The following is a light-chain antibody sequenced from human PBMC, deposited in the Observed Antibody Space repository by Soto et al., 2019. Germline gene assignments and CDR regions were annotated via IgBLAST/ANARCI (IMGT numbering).Light chain of an antibody. CDR3: QHHSNGPPVWT. Sequence: EIVLTQSPGTLSLSPGERATLSCRASQSVSSYLAWYQQKPGQAPRLLIYDAFNRATGIPGRFSGSGSGTDFTLTISSLEPDDFAVDYCQHHSNGPPVWTFGQGTKVEIK. CDR2: DAF. CDR1: QSVSSY. V-gene: IGKV3-11*01. J-gene: IGKJ1*01.